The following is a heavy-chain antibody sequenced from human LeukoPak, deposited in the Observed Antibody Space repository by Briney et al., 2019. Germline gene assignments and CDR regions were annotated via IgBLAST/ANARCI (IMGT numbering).Heavy chain of an antibody. CDR2: INHSGST. V-gene: IGHV4-34*01. D-gene: IGHD6-6*01. Sequence: GSLRLSCAASGFTFSSYSMNWVRQAPGKGLEWIGEINHSGSTNYNPSLKSRVTISVDTSKNQFSLKLSSVTAADTAVYYCASRLYSSSREYYFDYWGHGTLVTVSS. CDR3: ASRLYSSSREYYFDY. J-gene: IGHJ4*01. CDR1: GFTFSSYS.